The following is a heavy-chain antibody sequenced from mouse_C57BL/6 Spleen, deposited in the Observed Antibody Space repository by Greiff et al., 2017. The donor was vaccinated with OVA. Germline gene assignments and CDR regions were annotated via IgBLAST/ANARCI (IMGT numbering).Heavy chain of an antibody. V-gene: IGHV1-69*01. J-gene: IGHJ2*01. CDR3: ARTRTMVGFDY. CDR2: IDPSDSYT. Sequence: VQLQQPGAELVMPGASVKLSCKASGYTFTSYWMHWVKQRPGQGLEWIGEIDPSDSYTNYNQKFKGKSTLTVDKSSSTAYMQLSSLTSQDSAVYYCARTRTMVGFDYWGQGTTLTVSS. D-gene: IGHD2-1*01. CDR1: GYTFTSYW.